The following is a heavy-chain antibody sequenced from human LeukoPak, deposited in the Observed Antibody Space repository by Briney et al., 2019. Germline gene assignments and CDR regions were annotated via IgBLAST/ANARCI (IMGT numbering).Heavy chain of an antibody. Sequence: PSETLSLTCTVSGGSISSSNYYWDWIRQPPGKGLEWIGSFYYSGSTYYYYNPSLKSRVTLSVDASVNQFSLNLNSVTAADTAVYYCARRVRSTEYLQNWGQGTLVTVSS. CDR3: ARRVRSTEYLQN. CDR2: FYYSGSTYY. D-gene: IGHD1-1*01. V-gene: IGHV4-39*01. CDR1: GGSISSSNYY. J-gene: IGHJ1*01.